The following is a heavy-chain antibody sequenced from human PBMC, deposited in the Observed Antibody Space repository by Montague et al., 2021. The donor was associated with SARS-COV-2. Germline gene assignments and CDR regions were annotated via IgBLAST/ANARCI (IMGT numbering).Heavy chain of an antibody. J-gene: IGHJ6*02. CDR2: IYISGST. D-gene: IGHD2-2*01. Sequence: SETLSLTCTFSGGSSSNYYWSWIRQPAGKGLEWIGHIYISGSTNHNPSLKSRITMSVDTSKNQFSLKLSSVTAADTAVYYCARHRCSSTSCYDYGMDVWGQGTTVTVSS. CDR1: GGSSSNYY. V-gene: IGHV4-4*07. CDR3: ARHRCSSTSCYDYGMDV.